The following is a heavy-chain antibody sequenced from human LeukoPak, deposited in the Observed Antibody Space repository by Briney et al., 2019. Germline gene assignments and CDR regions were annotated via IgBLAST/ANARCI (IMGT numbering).Heavy chain of an antibody. Sequence: SVKVSCKASGGTFSSYAISWARQAPGQGLEWMGGIIPIFGTANYAQKFQGRVTITTDESTSTAYMELSSLRSEDTAVYYCARERGNSTPPYYYYYYMDVWGKGTTVTVSS. CDR1: GGTFSSYA. D-gene: IGHD3-10*01. CDR2: IIPIFGTA. CDR3: ARERGNSTPPYYYYYYMDV. J-gene: IGHJ6*03. V-gene: IGHV1-69*05.